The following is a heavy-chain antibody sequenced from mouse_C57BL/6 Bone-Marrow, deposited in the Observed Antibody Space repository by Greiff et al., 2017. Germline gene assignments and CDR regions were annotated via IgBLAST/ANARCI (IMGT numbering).Heavy chain of an antibody. CDR1: GYTFTSYW. V-gene: IGHV1-69*01. CDR2: IDPSDSYT. J-gene: IGHJ2*01. Sequence: VQLKQPGAELVMPGASVKLSCKASGYTFTSYWMHWVKQRPGQGLEWIGEIDPSDSYTNYNQKFKGKSTLTVDKSSSTAYMQLSSLTSEDSAVYYCARRETAQASTDYWGQGTTLTVSS. CDR3: ARRETAQASTDY. D-gene: IGHD3-2*02.